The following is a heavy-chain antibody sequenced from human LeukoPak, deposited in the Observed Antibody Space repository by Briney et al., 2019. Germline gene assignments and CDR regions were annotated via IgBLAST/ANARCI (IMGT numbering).Heavy chain of an antibody. D-gene: IGHD5-12*01. V-gene: IGHV3-20*04. CDR2: ISWNGAGT. CDR1: GFSVSSIY. J-gene: IGHJ4*02. CDR3: ARSHIGGYSGYDTD. Sequence: GGSLRLSCAASGFSVSSIYMSWVRQAPGKGLEWVSGISWNGAGTDYADSVKGRFTISRDNAKNSLYLQMNSLRAEDTALYYCARSHIGGYSGYDTDWGQGTLVTVSS.